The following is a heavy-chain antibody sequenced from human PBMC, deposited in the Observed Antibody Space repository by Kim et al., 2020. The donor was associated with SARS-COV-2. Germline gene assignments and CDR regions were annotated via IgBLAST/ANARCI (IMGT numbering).Heavy chain of an antibody. J-gene: IGHJ5*02. CDR3: ADAGTTPADL. Sequence: TPHYAASVQGRFIISRDDSKNSAYLHMNSVKLDDTAVYYCADAGTTPADLWGQGALVTVSS. V-gene: IGHV3-72*01. CDR2: TP. D-gene: IGHD1-1*01.